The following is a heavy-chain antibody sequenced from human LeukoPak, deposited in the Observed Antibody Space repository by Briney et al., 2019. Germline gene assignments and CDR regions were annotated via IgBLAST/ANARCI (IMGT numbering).Heavy chain of an antibody. J-gene: IGHJ6*04. D-gene: IGHD3-10*02. Sequence: PGGSLRLSCAASGFTLSSYSINWVRQAPGKGLEWVSSISSSSSYIYYADSVKGRFTISRDNAKNSLYLQTNSLRAEDTAVYYCAELGITMIGGVWGKGTTVTISS. V-gene: IGHV3-21*01. CDR3: AELGITMIGGV. CDR1: GFTLSSYS. CDR2: ISSSSSYI.